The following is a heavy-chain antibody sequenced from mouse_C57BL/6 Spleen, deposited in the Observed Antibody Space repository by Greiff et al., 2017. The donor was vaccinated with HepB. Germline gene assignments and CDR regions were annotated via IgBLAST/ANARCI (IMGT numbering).Heavy chain of an antibody. CDR3: ARRRAYYDGSSPLDY. Sequence: VQLQQPGAELVRPGTSVKLSCKASGYTFTSYWMHWVKQRPGQGLEWIGVIDPSDSYTNYNQKFKGKATLTVDTSSSTAYMQLSSLTSEDSAVYYCARRRAYYDGSSPLDYGGQGTTLTVSS. CDR2: IDPSDSYT. J-gene: IGHJ2*01. CDR1: GYTFTSYW. V-gene: IGHV1-59*01. D-gene: IGHD1-1*01.